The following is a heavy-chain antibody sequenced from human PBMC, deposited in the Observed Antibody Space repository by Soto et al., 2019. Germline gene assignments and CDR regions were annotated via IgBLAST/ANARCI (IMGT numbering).Heavy chain of an antibody. J-gene: IGHJ4*02. CDR2: INPSDSYT. V-gene: IGHV5-10-1*01. D-gene: IGHD2-2*02. CDR1: GHGFTSYC. Sequence: ESLMISFKAYGHGFTSYCIGWVRQRPGKGLEWMGRINPSDSYTTYSPSFQGHVTISTDKSFSTAYLHWSGLKASDTAMYYCARLGYCTGTSCYTFESWGQGTLVTVSS. CDR3: ARLGYCTGTSCYTFES.